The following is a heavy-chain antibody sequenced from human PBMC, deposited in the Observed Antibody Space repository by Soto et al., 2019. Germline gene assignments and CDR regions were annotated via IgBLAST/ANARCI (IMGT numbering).Heavy chain of an antibody. J-gene: IGHJ6*02. CDR1: GFTFSSYG. D-gene: IGHD2-21*02. V-gene: IGHV3-30*18. Sequence: QVQLVESGGGVVKPGRSLRLSCAASGFTFSSYGMHWVRQAPGKGLEWVAVISYDGSNKYYADSVKGRFTISRDNSKNTLYLQMNSLRAEDTAVYYCAKIGGNFFGYYYGMDVWGQGTTVTVSS. CDR3: AKIGGNFFGYYYGMDV. CDR2: ISYDGSNK.